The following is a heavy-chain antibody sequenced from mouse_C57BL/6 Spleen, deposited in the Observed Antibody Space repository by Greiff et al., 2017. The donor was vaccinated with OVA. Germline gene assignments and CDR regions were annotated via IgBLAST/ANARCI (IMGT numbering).Heavy chain of an antibody. J-gene: IGHJ2*01. V-gene: IGHV1-64*01. Sequence: QVQLQQPGAELVKPGASVKLSCKASGYTFTSYWMHWVKQRPGQGLEWIGMIHPNSGSTNYNEKFKSKATLTVDKSSSTAYMQLSSLTSEDSAVYYCARRDYYYGSSSHFDYWGQGTTLTVSS. CDR1: GYTFTSYW. D-gene: IGHD1-1*01. CDR2: IHPNSGST. CDR3: ARRDYYYGSSSHFDY.